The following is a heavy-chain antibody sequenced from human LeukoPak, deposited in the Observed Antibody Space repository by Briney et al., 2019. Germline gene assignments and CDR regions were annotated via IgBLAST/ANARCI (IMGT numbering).Heavy chain of an antibody. J-gene: IGHJ3*02. CDR3: ARDQLEWELRAFDI. CDR1: GFTFSSYA. Sequence: PGGSLRLSCAASGFTFSSYAMHWVRQAPGKGLEWVAVISYDGSNKYYADSVKGRFTISRDNSKNTLYLQMNSLRAEDTAVYYCARDQLEWELRAFDIWGQGTMVTVSS. CDR2: ISYDGSNK. V-gene: IGHV3-30*04. D-gene: IGHD1-26*01.